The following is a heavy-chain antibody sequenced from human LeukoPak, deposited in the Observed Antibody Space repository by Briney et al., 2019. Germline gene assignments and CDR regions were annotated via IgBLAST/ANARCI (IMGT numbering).Heavy chain of an antibody. V-gene: IGHV1-2*02. J-gene: IGHJ4*02. CDR3: ARDRKPYYYDSSGYYGY. D-gene: IGHD3-22*01. CDR2: INPNSGGT. CDR1: GYAFTSYG. Sequence: ASVKVSCKASGYAFTSYGISWVRQAPGQGLEWMGWINPNSGGTNYAQKFQGRVTMTRDTSISTAYMELSRLRSDDTAVYYCARDRKPYYYDSSGYYGYWGQGTLVTVSS.